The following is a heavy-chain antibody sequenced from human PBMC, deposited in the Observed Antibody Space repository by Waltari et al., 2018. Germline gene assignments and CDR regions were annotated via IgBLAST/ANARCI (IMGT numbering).Heavy chain of an antibody. V-gene: IGHV1-2*02. CDR2: INPNSGGT. CDR1: GYTFTGYY. CDR3: AREQTSVPWTRYNWFDP. D-gene: IGHD3-10*01. Sequence: QVQLVQSGAEVKKPGASVKVSCKASGYTFTGYYMHWVRQAPGKGLEWMGWINPNSGGTNYAQKFQGRVTMTRDTSISTAYMELSRLRSDDTAVYYCAREQTSVPWTRYNWFDPWGQGTLVTVSS. J-gene: IGHJ5*02.